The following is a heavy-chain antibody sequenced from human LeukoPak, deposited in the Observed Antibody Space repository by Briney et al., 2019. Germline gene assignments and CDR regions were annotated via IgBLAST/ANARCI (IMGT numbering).Heavy chain of an antibody. Sequence: GGSLRLSCVASGFGFSTHDMSWGRQAPGKGLEWVSSISGSGTDTYYTDSVKGRFTISRDTSKNTLYMQMNNLRAEDTAVYYCVKGFHFDWWGQGTLVTVSS. V-gene: IGHV3-23*01. CDR2: ISGSGTDT. CDR1: GFGFSTHD. J-gene: IGHJ4*02. CDR3: VKGFHFDW.